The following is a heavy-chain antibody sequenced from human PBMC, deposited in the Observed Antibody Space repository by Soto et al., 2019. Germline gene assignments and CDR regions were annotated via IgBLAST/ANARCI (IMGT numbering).Heavy chain of an antibody. CDR2: ISYSGST. D-gene: IGHD6-13*01. CDR1: GGIFSSNY. J-gene: IGHJ4*02. Sequence: XVTLSITCTVSGGIFSSNYLIWIRQPPEKGLEWIGDISYSGSTNYNPTLKSRVTISLDTPKNRFSLKLSSVTAADTAVYYCAREITAACRYFDFWGQGALVTVPS. CDR3: AREITAACRYFDF. V-gene: IGHV4-59*01.